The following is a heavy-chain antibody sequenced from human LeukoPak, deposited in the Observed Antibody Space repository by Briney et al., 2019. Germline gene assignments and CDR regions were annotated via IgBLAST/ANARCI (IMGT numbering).Heavy chain of an antibody. CDR3: ASEQTGDCSSTSCPPRKYHYYMDV. J-gene: IGHJ6*03. CDR2: IYTSGST. CDR1: GGSISSGGYY. Sequence: SQTLSLTCTVSGGSISSGGYYWSWIRQPAGKGLEWIGRIYTSGSTNYNPSLKSRVTISVDTSKNQFSLKLSSVTAADTAVYYCASEQTGDCSSTSCPPRKYHYYMDVWGKGTTVTVSS. V-gene: IGHV4-61*02. D-gene: IGHD2-2*01.